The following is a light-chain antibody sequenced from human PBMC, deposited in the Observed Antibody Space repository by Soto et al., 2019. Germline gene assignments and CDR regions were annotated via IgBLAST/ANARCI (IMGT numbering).Light chain of an antibody. J-gene: IGKJ4*01. CDR3: QQYFDVPFT. CDR2: WAS. V-gene: IGKV4-1*01. Sequence: DIVMTQSPDSLAVSLGERATMNCKCSRSVLYKSNNKNHLAWYQQKPGQPPQLIIYWASTRESGVPERFSGSWSGTDFPLTISSLEAEDVAFYCCQQYFDVPFTFGGGTKVEI. CDR1: RSVLYKSNNKNH.